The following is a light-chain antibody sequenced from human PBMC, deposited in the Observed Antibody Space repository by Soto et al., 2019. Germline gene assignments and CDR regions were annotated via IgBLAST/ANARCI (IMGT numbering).Light chain of an antibody. V-gene: IGKV3-15*01. CDR1: QSVSSN. Sequence: EIVMTQSPATLSVSPGERATLSCSASQSVSSNLAWYQQKPGQAPRLLIYGASTRATGIPARFSGSGSGTEFTLTINSLQSEDFVVYYCQQYNNWPRTFGQGTKV. J-gene: IGKJ1*01. CDR2: GAS. CDR3: QQYNNWPRT.